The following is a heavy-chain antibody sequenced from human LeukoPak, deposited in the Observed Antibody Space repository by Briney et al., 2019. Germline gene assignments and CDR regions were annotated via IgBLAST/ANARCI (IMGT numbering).Heavy chain of an antibody. D-gene: IGHD6-19*01. J-gene: IGHJ4*02. V-gene: IGHV4-4*07. Sequence: SETLSLTCTVSGDSLSGFSWNWIRQSAGKGLEWIGRIYVGGSSNYNPSLRGRVTMSVDMSTNQLSLKLRTLTAADTATYYCARVSPVTVAGFDYWGQGVRVTVSS. CDR3: ARVSPVTVAGFDY. CDR1: GDSLSGFS. CDR2: IYVGGSS.